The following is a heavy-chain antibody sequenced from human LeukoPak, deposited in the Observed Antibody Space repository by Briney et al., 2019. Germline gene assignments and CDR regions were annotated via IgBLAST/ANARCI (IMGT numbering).Heavy chain of an antibody. Sequence: PGGSLRLSCAASGFTFRNHGMSWVRQAPGKGLEWVSAISGSGGSTYYADSVKGRFTISRDNSKNTLYLQMNSLRAEDTAVYYCAREYYDYVWGLGGRYFDYWGQGTLVTVSS. V-gene: IGHV3-23*01. CDR1: GFTFRNHG. D-gene: IGHD3-16*01. CDR3: AREYYDYVWGLGGRYFDY. J-gene: IGHJ4*02. CDR2: ISGSGGST.